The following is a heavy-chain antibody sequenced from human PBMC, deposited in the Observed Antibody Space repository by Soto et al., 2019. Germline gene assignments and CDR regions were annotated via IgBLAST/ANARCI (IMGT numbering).Heavy chain of an antibody. CDR3: ARAPVGGSYYGIDLEFDY. Sequence: QVQLVQSGAEVKKPGASVKVSCKASGYTFTSYDINWVRQATGQGLEWMGWMNPNSGNTGHAQKFQGRVTMTRNTSISTAYIELSSLRSEDTAVYYCARAPVGGSYYGIDLEFDYWGQGTLVTVSS. J-gene: IGHJ4*02. CDR1: GYTFTSYD. V-gene: IGHV1-8*01. D-gene: IGHD1-26*01. CDR2: MNPNSGNT.